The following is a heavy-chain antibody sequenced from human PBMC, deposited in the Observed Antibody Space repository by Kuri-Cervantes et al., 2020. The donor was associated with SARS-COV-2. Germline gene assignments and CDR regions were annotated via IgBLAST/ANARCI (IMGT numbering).Heavy chain of an antibody. D-gene: IGHD4-23*01. J-gene: IGHJ4*02. CDR3: ARGGDYGGIIDY. V-gene: IGHV1-69*13. CDR2: IIPMFGTA. CDR1: GDSFSSYS. Sequence: SVKVSCKASGDSFSSYSFNWVRQAPGQGLEWMGGIIPMFGTADYAQKFQGEVTITADESTSTVYMELTSLKSDDTAVYYCARGGDYGGIIDYWGQGTPVTVSS.